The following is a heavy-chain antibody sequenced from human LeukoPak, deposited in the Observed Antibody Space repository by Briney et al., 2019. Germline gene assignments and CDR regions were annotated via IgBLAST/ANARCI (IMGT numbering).Heavy chain of an antibody. J-gene: IGHJ5*02. D-gene: IGHD2-15*01. V-gene: IGHV4-34*01. CDR3: ARGGYCSGGSCHYNWFDP. CDR1: GGSFSGYY. Sequence: SETLSLTCAVYGGSFSGYYWSWIRQPPGKGLEWIGEINHSGSTNYNPSLKSRVTISVDTSKSQFSLKLSSVTAADTAVYYCARGGYCSGGSCHYNWFDPWGQGTLVTVSS. CDR2: INHSGST.